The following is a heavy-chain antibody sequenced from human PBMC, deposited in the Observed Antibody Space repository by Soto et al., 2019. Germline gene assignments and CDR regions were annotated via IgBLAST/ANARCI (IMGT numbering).Heavy chain of an antibody. CDR2: ISAYNGNT. CDR3: ARVYSSGWPRGIDVFDI. V-gene: IGHV1-18*01. CDR1: GYTFTSYG. D-gene: IGHD6-19*01. Sequence: ASVKVSCKASGYTFTSYGISWVRQAPGQGLEWMGWISAYNGNTNYAQKLQGRVTMTTDTSTSTAYMELRSLRSDDTAVYYCARVYSSGWPRGIDVFDIWGQGTMVTVSS. J-gene: IGHJ3*02.